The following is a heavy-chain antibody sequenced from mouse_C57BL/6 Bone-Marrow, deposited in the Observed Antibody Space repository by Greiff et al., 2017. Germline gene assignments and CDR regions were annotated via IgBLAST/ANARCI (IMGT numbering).Heavy chain of an antibody. CDR1: GYAFSSYW. Sequence: QVHVKQSGAELVKPGASVKISCKASGYAFSSYWMNWVKQRPGKGLEWIGQIYPGDGDTNYNGKFKGKATLTADKSSSTAYMQLSSLTSEDSAVYFCARSLLWGGFAYWGQGTLVTVSA. CDR3: ARSLLWGGFAY. J-gene: IGHJ3*01. V-gene: IGHV1-80*01. D-gene: IGHD2-10*01. CDR2: IYPGDGDT.